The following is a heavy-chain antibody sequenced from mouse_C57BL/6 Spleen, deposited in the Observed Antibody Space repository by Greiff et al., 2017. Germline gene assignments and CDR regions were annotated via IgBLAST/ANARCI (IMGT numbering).Heavy chain of an antibody. D-gene: IGHD4-1*01. V-gene: IGHV1-5*01. CDR1: GYTFTSYW. CDR2: IYPGNSDT. CDR3: TRSANWDNYFDY. Sequence: VQLQQSGTVLARPGASVKMSCKTSGYTFTSYWMHWVKQRPGQGLEWIGAIYPGNSDTSYNQKFKGKAKLTAVTSASTAYMELSSLTKEDSAVYYCTRSANWDNYFDYWGQGTTLTVSS. J-gene: IGHJ2*01.